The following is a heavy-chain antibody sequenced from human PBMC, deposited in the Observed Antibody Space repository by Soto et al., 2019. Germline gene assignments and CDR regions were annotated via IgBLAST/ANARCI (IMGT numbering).Heavy chain of an antibody. CDR1: GGSISSSSYY. CDR3: ARETEWLLADNYYYGMDV. CDR2: IYYSGST. J-gene: IGHJ6*02. V-gene: IGHV4-39*02. D-gene: IGHD3-3*01. Sequence: SETLSLTCTVSGGSISSSSYYWGWIRQPPGKGLEWIGSIYYSGSTYYNPSLKSRVTISVDTSKNQFSLKLSSVTAADTAVYYCARETEWLLADNYYYGMDVWGQGTTVTVSS.